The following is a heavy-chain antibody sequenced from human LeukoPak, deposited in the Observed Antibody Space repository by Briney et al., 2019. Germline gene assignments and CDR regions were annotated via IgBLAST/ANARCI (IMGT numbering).Heavy chain of an antibody. J-gene: IGHJ4*02. V-gene: IGHV3-15*01. Sequence: KPGGSLRLSCAASGFTFSNAWMSWVRQAPGKGLEWVGRIKSKTDGGTTDYAAPVKGRFTISRDDSKNTLYLQMNSLKTEDTAAYYCTTVPPFLTDVDYWGQGTLVTVSS. CDR1: GFTFSNAW. D-gene: IGHD2/OR15-2a*01. CDR2: IKSKTDGGTT. CDR3: TTVPPFLTDVDY.